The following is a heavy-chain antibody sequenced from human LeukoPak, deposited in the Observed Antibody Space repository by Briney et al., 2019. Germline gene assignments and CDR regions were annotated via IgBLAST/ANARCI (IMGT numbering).Heavy chain of an antibody. V-gene: IGHV4-59*01. CDR2: IYYSGST. CDR3: ARDGVRGSGWVRYFDL. J-gene: IGHJ2*01. D-gene: IGHD6-19*01. CDR1: GVSISSYY. Sequence: IPSETLSLTCTVSGVSISSYYWSWIRQPPGKGLEWIGYIYYSGSTNYNPSLKSRVTISVDTSKNQLSLKLSSVTAADTAVYYCARDGVRGSGWVRYFDLWGRGTLVTVSS.